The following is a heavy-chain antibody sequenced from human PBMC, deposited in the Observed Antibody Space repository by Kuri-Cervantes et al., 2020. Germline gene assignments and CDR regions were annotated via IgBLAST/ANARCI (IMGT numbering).Heavy chain of an antibody. D-gene: IGHD3-10*01. CDR2: IYHSGST. J-gene: IGHJ4*02. Sequence: GSLRLSCTVSGGSISSSSYYWGWIRQPPGKGLEWIGSIYHSGSTYQNPSLRSRVTISVDASKNQFSLKLNSVTAADTAVYFCATGLGRVRGLYDYWGQGTLVTVSS. V-gene: IGHV4-39*07. CDR3: ATGLGRVRGLYDY. CDR1: GGSISSSSYY.